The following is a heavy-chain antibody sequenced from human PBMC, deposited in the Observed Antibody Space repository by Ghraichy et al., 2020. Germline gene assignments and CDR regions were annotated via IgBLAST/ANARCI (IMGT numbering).Heavy chain of an antibody. V-gene: IGHV3-53*01. CDR1: GFTVSSNF. J-gene: IGHJ4*02. Sequence: GGSLRLSCAASGFTVSSNFMSWVRQAPGKGLEWVSIIYSGVSTYYTDSVKGRFTISRDSSKRTLYLQKNSLRAEDTAVYYCARGGSYIDVWRSFSPFDYRGQGNLVTVSS. CDR3: ARGGSYIDVWRSFSPFDY. D-gene: IGHD3-3*01. CDR2: IYSGVST.